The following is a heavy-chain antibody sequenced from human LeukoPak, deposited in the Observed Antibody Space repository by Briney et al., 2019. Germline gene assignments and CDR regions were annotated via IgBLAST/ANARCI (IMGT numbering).Heavy chain of an antibody. CDR2: INPNSGGT. D-gene: IGHD6-13*01. CDR1: GYTFTGYY. CDR3: ARALSIAAADQLSHGY. V-gene: IGHV1-2*02. J-gene: IGHJ4*02. Sequence: APVKVSCKASGYTFTGYYMHWVRQAPGQGLEWMGWINPNSGGTNYAQKFQGRVTMTRDTSISTAYMELSRLRSDGTAVYYCARALSIAAADQLSHGYWGQGTLVTVSS.